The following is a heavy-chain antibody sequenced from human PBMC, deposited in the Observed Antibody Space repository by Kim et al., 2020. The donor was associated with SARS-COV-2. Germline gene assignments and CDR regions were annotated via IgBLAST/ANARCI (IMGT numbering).Heavy chain of an antibody. J-gene: IGHJ6*01. D-gene: IGHD3-3*01. V-gene: IGHV3-72*01. CDR3: ARGGWSSCSGHYY. Sequence: GGSLRLSCAASGFTFSDHCMHWVRQAPGKGLEWVGRIKSKADSGTTEYAATVKGSFTISRDDSKNSLYLQMNSLKTEDTAVYYCARGGWSSCSGHYY. CDR1: GFTFSDHC. CDR2: IKSKADSGTT.